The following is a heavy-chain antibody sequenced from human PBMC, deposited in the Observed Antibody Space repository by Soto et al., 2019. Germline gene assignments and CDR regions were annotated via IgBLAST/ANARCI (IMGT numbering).Heavy chain of an antibody. V-gene: IGHV4-59*01. Sequence: PSEALAVNCPVSGCSIGSYHWRWVRQPPGKGLEWIASVYYTGTTNYNPSLGSRVTISIDAPGNRFSMEITSVTAADTAIYYCARDTVLTGMFDFWGQGTLVPVSS. CDR1: GCSIGSYH. J-gene: IGHJ4*02. D-gene: IGHD4-17*01. CDR2: VYYTGTT. CDR3: ARDTVLTGMFDF.